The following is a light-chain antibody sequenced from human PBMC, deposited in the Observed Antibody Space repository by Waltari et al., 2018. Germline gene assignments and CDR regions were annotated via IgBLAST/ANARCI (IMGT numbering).Light chain of an antibody. Sequence: DIQLTQSPSTLSASVGDRVTIPCRTSQTISNWLAWYQQKSGKAPNLLIYQAYILKSGVPSRFSGSGSGTEFTLTIRSLQPEDFATYYCQKYNNYPYTFGQGTKLEIK. CDR2: QAY. J-gene: IGKJ2*01. CDR3: QKYNNYPYT. CDR1: QTISNW. V-gene: IGKV1-5*03.